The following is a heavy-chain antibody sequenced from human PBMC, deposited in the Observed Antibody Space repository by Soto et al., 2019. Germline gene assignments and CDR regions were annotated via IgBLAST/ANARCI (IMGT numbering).Heavy chain of an antibody. CDR3: AREDLISMRDYYFTY. CDR1: GYTFTNYY. J-gene: IGHJ4*02. V-gene: IGHV1-46*01. CDR2: INPSGGST. D-gene: IGHD3-22*01. Sequence: ASVKVSCKASGYTFTNYYIHWVRQAPGQGLEWMGIINPSGGSTSYAQRFRGRVTMTRDTSTSTVYMDLSGLRSDDTAVYYCAREDLISMRDYYFTYWGQGNMVTVSS.